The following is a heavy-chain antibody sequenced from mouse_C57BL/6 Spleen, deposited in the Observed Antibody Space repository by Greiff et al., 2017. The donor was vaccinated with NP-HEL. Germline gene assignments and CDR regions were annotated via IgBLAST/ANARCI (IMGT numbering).Heavy chain of an antibody. V-gene: IGHV1-62-2*01. CDR3: ARHEERGVWGNSWLAY. J-gene: IGHJ3*01. D-gene: IGHD2-1*01. CDR1: GYTFTEYT. CDR2: FYPGSGSI. Sequence: QVQLKQSGAELVKPGASVKLSCKASGYTFTEYTIHWVKQRSGQGLEWIGWFYPGSGSIKYSEKFKDKATLTADKSSSTVYMEVSRLASEVSAVYFCARHEERGVWGNSWLAYWGLGTLVTVSA.